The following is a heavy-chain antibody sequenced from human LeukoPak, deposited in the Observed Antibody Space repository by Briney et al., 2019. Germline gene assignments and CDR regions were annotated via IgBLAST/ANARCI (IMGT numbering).Heavy chain of an antibody. V-gene: IGHV1-18*01. J-gene: IGHJ1*01. CDR1: GYTFTSFG. CDR3: ARGRRVAVAGTAEYFQH. CDR2: ISAYNGNT. Sequence: ASVKVSCKASGYTFTSFGITWVRQAPGQGLEWMGWISAYNGNTNYAQKLQGRVTMTTDTSTSTAYMELRSLRSDDTAVYYCARGRRVAVAGTAEYFQHWGQGTLVTVSS. D-gene: IGHD6-19*01.